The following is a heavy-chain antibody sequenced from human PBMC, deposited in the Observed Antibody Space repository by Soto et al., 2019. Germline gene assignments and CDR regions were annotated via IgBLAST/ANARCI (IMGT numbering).Heavy chain of an antibody. J-gene: IGHJ4*02. CDR2: ISAYNGNT. D-gene: IGHD5-12*01. Sequence: ASVKLSCKASGYTLTNYGISWVRQAPGQGLEWMGWISAYNGNTNYAQTLQGRVTMTTDTSTSTAYRELSSLRSDDTAVYYCARGSGQVDVYYFDYWGQGTLVTVSS. CDR1: GYTLTNYG. V-gene: IGHV1-18*01. CDR3: ARGSGQVDVYYFDY.